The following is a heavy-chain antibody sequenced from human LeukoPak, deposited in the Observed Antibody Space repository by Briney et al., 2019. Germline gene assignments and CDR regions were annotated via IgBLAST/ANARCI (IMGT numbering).Heavy chain of an antibody. J-gene: IGHJ4*02. V-gene: IGHV4-59*01. D-gene: IGHD2-21*02. CDR2: IYSSGST. CDR3: AREVSAYCGDDCYSHFDY. Sequence: SETLSLTCTVSGGSISGYYLTWIRQPPGKGLEWIGYIYSSGSTKYNPSLKSRVTISVDTSKNQFSLNLSSVTAADTAVYYCAREVSAYCGDDCYSHFDYWGQGTLVTVSS. CDR1: GGSISGYY.